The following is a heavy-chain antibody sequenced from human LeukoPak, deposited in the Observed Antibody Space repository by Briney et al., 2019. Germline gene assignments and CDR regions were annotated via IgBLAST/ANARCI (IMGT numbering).Heavy chain of an antibody. CDR1: GYTLTELS. V-gene: IGHV1-24*01. J-gene: IGHJ4*02. CDR3: ATDRDYDSSGYSGPYQLNY. CDR2: FDPKDGET. Sequence: ASVKVSCKVSGYTLTELSMHWVRQAPGKGLEWMGGFDPKDGETIYAQKFQGRVTMTEDTSTDTAYMELSSLRSEDTAVYYCATDRDYDSSGYSGPYQLNYWGQGTLVTVSS. D-gene: IGHD3-22*01.